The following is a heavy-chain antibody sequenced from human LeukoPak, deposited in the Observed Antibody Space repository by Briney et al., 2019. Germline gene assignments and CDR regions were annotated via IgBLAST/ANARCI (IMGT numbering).Heavy chain of an antibody. CDR2: IYYSGST. J-gene: IGHJ4*02. V-gene: IGHV4-39*01. Sequence: SETLSLTCTVSSDSIYSSSYYWGWIRHPPGKGLEWIGSIYYSGSTYYNSSLKSRVTISVDTSKNQFSLKLSSLTAADTAVYYCARAAYCGGDCYLFDYWGQGTLVTVFS. CDR1: SDSIYSSSYY. D-gene: IGHD2-21*02. CDR3: ARAAYCGGDCYLFDY.